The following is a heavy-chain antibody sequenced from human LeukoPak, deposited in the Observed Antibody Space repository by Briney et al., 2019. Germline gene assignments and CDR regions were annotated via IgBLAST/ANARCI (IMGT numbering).Heavy chain of an antibody. CDR1: GFTFSSYS. D-gene: IGHD1-26*01. CDR2: ITRSSSTI. CDR3: ARAPVQWELLDAFDI. V-gene: IGHV3-48*01. J-gene: IGHJ3*02. Sequence: GGSLRLSCAASGFTFSSYSMNWVRQVPGKGLEWISYITRSSSTIYYADSAKGRFTISRDNAKNSLYLQMNNLRVEDTAVYYCARAPVQWELLDAFDIWGQGTMVTVSS.